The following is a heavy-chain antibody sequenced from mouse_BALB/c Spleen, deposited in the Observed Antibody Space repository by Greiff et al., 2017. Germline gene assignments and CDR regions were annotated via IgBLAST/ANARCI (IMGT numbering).Heavy chain of an antibody. CDR2: ISYDGSN. Sequence: ESGPGLVKPSQSLSLTCSVTGYSITSGYYWNWIRQFPGNKLEWMGYISYDGSNNYNPSLKNRISITRDTSKNQFFLKLNSVTTEDTATYYCARDGVPYYFDYWGQGTTLTVSS. CDR1: GYSITSGYY. J-gene: IGHJ2*01. V-gene: IGHV3-6*02. CDR3: ARDGVPYYFDY.